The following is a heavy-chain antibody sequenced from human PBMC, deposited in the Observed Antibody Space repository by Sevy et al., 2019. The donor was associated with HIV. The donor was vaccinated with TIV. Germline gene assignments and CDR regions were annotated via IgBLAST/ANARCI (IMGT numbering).Heavy chain of an antibody. CDR1: GGPITSYS. J-gene: IGHJ5*02. CDR2: IYSNGNS. Sequence: SETLSLTCTVSGGPITSYSWSWIRQPAGKGLEWLGRIYSNGNSNYNPSLKSRVTMSVDTSKNQFSLKLTSVNAADTAVYVCAREGGASSAWFENWFGPWGQGTLVTVSS. D-gene: IGHD6-19*01. V-gene: IGHV4-4*07. CDR3: AREGGASSAWFENWFGP.